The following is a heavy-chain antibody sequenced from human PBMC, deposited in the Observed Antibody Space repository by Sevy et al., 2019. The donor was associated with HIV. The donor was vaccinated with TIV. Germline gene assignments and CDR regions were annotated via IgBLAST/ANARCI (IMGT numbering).Heavy chain of an antibody. V-gene: IGHV3-53*01. J-gene: IGHJ6*02. Sequence: GGSLRLSCAASGFTVSSNYMSWVRQAPGKGLEWVSVIYSGGSTYYADSVKGRFTISRDNSKNTLYLQMNSLRAEDTVVYYCARDYGSGSPQKYYYYGMDVWGQGTTVTVSS. D-gene: IGHD3-10*01. CDR1: GFTVSSNY. CDR3: ARDYGSGSPQKYYYYGMDV. CDR2: IYSGGST.